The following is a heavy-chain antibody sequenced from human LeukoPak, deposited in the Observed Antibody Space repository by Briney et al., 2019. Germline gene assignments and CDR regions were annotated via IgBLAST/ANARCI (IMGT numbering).Heavy chain of an antibody. CDR1: GFTFSSHS. CDR2: ISPSGNYI. Sequence: PGGSLRLSCAASGFTFSSHSMNWVRQAPGKGLEWASSISPSGNYIYYADSVEGRFTISRDNAKNSLYLQMNSLRAEDTAVYYCARDLSSSTSCYSYWGQGTLVTVSS. CDR3: ARDLSSSTSCYSY. D-gene: IGHD2-2*01. J-gene: IGHJ4*02. V-gene: IGHV3-21*01.